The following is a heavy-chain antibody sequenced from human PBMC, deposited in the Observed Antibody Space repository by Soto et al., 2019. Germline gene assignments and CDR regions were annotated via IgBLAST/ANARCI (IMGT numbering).Heavy chain of an antibody. D-gene: IGHD2-2*01. CDR2: MNSDGSST. Sequence: GGSPGPSCAASGFTFRSFWGRRVRQAPGKGVVMVSRMNSDGSSTSYADSVKGRFTISRDNAQNSLYLQMNNLRVEDTAIYYCVRERVGWVICSGTSCLDYWGQGTLVTVSS. J-gene: IGHJ4*02. CDR1: GFTFRSFW. CDR3: VRERVGWVICSGTSCLDY. V-gene: IGHV3-74*01.